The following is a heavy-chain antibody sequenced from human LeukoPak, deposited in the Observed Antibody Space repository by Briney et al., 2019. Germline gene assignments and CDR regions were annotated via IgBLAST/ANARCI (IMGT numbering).Heavy chain of an antibody. V-gene: IGHV4-59*08. CDR1: GGSISSYY. D-gene: IGHD5-24*01. CDR3: ARHGVATMKRVDV. Sequence: SETLSLTCTVSGGSISSYYWSWIRQPPGKGLEWIGYIYYSGRTYYNPSLKSRATTSVDTSKDQFSLKLTSVIAADTAVYYCARHGVATMKRVDVWGKGTSVTVSS. CDR2: IYYSGRT. J-gene: IGHJ6*04.